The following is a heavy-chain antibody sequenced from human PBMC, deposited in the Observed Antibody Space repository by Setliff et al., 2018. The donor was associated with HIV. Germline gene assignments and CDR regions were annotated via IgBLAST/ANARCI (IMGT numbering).Heavy chain of an antibody. CDR3: ARSIYGSGTYPLDV. J-gene: IGHJ4*02. CDR2: IYYTGST. V-gene: IGHV4-4*07. CDR1: GNSFSGYH. D-gene: IGHD3-10*01. Sequence: PSETLSLTCNYSGNSFSGYHWNWIRQPAGKGLEWLGRIYYTGSTEYNPSLKSRLTMSMDTSKDQFSLRLVSLTTADTAVYYCARSIYGSGTYPLDVWGPGTLVT.